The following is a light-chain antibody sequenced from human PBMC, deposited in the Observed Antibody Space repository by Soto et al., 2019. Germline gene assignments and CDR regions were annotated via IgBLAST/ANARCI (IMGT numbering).Light chain of an antibody. V-gene: IGLV2-14*03. CDR2: DVS. Sequence: QSALTQPASVSGSPGQSIAISCTGTSSDVGAFNYVSWYQQHPGKAPKFMIFDVSSRPSGVSDRFSGSKSGNTASLTISGLQTEDEADYYCASYTTSSTYVFATGTKVT. CDR1: SSDVGAFNY. J-gene: IGLJ1*01. CDR3: ASYTTSSTYV.